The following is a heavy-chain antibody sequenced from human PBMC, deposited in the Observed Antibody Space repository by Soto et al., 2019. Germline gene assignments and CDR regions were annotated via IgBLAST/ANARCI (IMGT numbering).Heavy chain of an antibody. Sequence: SETLSLTCAVSGGSFSGYYWGWVRQPPGKGLEWVGGIYSSGSTNYNPSLKRRVTISVDTSKNQVSLKVTSVTAADTAMYYCARRSRLDAMDFWGQGTMVTVSS. CDR1: GGSFSGYY. J-gene: IGHJ6*02. CDR3: ARRSRLDAMDF. D-gene: IGHD1-26*01. V-gene: IGHV4-34*01. CDR2: IYSSGST.